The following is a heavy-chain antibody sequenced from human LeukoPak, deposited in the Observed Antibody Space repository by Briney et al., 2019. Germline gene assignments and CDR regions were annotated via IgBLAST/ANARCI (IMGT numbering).Heavy chain of an antibody. V-gene: IGHV3-21*01. Sequence: GGSLRLSCVASGFTFSSYSMNWVRQAPGKGLEWVSSISSSSSYIYYADSVKGRFTISRDNAKNSLYLQMNSLGAEDTAVYYCAILVPDSSGYMIVDPWGQGTLVTVSS. CDR1: GFTFSSYS. CDR2: ISSSSSYI. D-gene: IGHD3-22*01. CDR3: AILVPDSSGYMIVDP. J-gene: IGHJ5*02.